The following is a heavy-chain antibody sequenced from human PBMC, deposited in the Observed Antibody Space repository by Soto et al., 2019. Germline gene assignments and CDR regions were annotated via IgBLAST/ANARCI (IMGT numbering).Heavy chain of an antibody. CDR1: GYSFTSYW. CDR2: IYPGDSDT. CDR3: ARHFTARSSGSYLAY. Sequence: PGESLKISCKGSGYSFTSYWIGWVRQMPGKGLEWMGIIYPGDSDTRYSPSFQGQVTISADKSISTAYLQWSSLKASDTAMYYCARHFTARSSGSYLAYWGQGTLVTVSS. V-gene: IGHV5-51*01. J-gene: IGHJ4*02. D-gene: IGHD1-26*01.